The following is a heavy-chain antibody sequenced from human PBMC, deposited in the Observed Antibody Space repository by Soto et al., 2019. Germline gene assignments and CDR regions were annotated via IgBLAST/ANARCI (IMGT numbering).Heavy chain of an antibody. CDR2: TYYRSKWYN. D-gene: IGHD2-2*01. CDR3: AIESLVVPAAGIGGHYYMDV. Sequence: PSQTLSLTCAISGDSVSSNSAAWNWIRQSPSRGLEWLGRTYYRSKWYNDYAVSVKSRITINPDTSKNQFSLQLNSVTPVDTALYYCAIESLVVPAAGIGGHYYMDVWGKGTTVTVSS. J-gene: IGHJ6*03. CDR1: GDSVSSNSAA. V-gene: IGHV6-1*01.